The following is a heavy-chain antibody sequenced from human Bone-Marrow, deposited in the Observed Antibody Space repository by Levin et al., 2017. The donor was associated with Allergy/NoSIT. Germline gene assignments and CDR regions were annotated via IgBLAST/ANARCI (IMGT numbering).Heavy chain of an antibody. CDR3: ARGRGGRGFDVSDR. V-gene: IGHV3-64*02. J-gene: IGHJ4*02. Sequence: GGSLRLSCVASGFTFSGYSMHWVRQAQGKGLEYVATINDRGGNAYYGDSVRGRFTVSRDDSTNAVFLQMGSLRDDDTGIYYCARGRGGRGFDVSDRWGQGTLVTVSS. CDR1: GFTFSGYS. CDR2: INDRGGNA. D-gene: IGHD5-12*01.